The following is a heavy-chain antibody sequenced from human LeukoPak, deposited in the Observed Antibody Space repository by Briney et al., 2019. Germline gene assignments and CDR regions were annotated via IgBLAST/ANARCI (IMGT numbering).Heavy chain of an antibody. CDR3: ARRYLYSGSAYPTHIDY. J-gene: IGHJ4*02. Sequence: SETLSLTCSVSGGSLSSNNYYWGWIRQPPGKGLEWIASISYSGSNYYNPSLKRRVTISVDTSKKQVSLKVSSVTAADTAVYYCARRYLYSGSAYPTHIDYWGRGAMATVSS. V-gene: IGHV4-39*01. CDR1: GGSLSSNNYY. D-gene: IGHD3-10*01. CDR2: ISYSGSN.